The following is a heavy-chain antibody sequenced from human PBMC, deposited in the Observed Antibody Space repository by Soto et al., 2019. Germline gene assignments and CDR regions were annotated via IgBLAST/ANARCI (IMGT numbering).Heavy chain of an antibody. J-gene: IGHJ5*02. V-gene: IGHV4-34*01. CDR1: GGSFSGYY. D-gene: IGHD2-15*01. CDR3: ARGWRNCSGGSCYLYKWFDP. Sequence: SETLSLTCAVYGGSFSGYYWSWIRQPPGKGLEWIGEINHSGSTNYNPSLKSRVTISVDTSKNQFSLKLSSVTAADTAVYYCARGWRNCSGGSCYLYKWFDPWGQGTLVTVSS. CDR2: INHSGST.